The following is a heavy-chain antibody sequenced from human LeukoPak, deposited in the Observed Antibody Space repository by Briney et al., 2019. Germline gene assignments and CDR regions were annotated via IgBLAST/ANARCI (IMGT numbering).Heavy chain of an antibody. CDR1: GGSISSSSYY. V-gene: IGHV4-39*07. CDR2: IYYSGST. CDR3: ARSQGRCSSTSCYLVWSNPLAFDI. Sequence: SETLSLTCTVSGGSISSSSYYWGWIRQPPGKGLEWIGSIYYSGSTYYNPSLKSRVTISVDTSKNQFSLKLSSVTAADTAVYYCARSQGRCSSTSCYLVWSNPLAFDIWGQGTMVTVSS. J-gene: IGHJ3*02. D-gene: IGHD2-2*01.